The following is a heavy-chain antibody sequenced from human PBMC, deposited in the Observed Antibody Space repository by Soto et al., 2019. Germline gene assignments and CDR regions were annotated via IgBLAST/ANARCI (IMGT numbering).Heavy chain of an antibody. D-gene: IGHD1-20*01. CDR2: IYYAD. V-gene: IGHV4-31*03. CDR1: GGSISSGGYY. J-gene: IGHJ5*02. Sequence: SETLSLTCTVSGGSISSGGYYWSWIRQHPGKGLEWIGYIYYADSVKGRFTISRDNANSTLYLQMSSLRVEDTAVYFCARDQPITFDPWGQGTQVTVSS. CDR3: ARDQPITFDP.